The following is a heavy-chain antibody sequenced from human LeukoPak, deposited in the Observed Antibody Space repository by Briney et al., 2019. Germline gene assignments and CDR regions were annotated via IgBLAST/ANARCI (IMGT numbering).Heavy chain of an antibody. D-gene: IGHD4-23*01. Sequence: GGSLRLSCAVSGFTFNNYWMTWVRQTPGKGLEWVASIKQDGIEKYYVDSVKGRFTISRDNAKNSLYLQMNSLRAEDTAVYYCASRNYGGSPRPLDYWGQGTLVTVSS. CDR3: ASRNYGGSPRPLDY. CDR2: IKQDGIEK. J-gene: IGHJ4*02. V-gene: IGHV3-7*01. CDR1: GFTFNNYW.